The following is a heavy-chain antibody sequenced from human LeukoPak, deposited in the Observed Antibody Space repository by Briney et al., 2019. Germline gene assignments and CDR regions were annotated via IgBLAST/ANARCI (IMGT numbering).Heavy chain of an antibody. CDR2: INTDGSST. Sequence: AASVKVSCKASGYTFTGYYMHWVRQAPGKGLVWVSRINTDGSSTSYADSVKGRFTISRDNAKNTLCLQMNSLRAEDTAVYYCKYGSGSYFDYWGQGTLVTVSS. J-gene: IGHJ4*02. V-gene: IGHV3-74*01. CDR1: GYTFTGYY. CDR3: KYGSGSYFDY. D-gene: IGHD3-10*01.